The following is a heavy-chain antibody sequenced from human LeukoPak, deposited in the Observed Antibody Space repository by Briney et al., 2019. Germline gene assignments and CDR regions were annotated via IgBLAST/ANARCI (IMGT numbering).Heavy chain of an antibody. CDR1: GYTLTELS. J-gene: IGHJ3*02. CDR3: ATSSSDILTGSHAFDI. Sequence: ASVKVSCKVSGYTLTELSMHWVRQAPGKGLEWMGGFDPEDGETIYAQKFQGRVTMTEDTSTDTAYMELSSLRSEDTAVYYCATSSSDILTGSHAFDIWGRGTMVTVSS. D-gene: IGHD3-9*01. V-gene: IGHV1-24*01. CDR2: FDPEDGET.